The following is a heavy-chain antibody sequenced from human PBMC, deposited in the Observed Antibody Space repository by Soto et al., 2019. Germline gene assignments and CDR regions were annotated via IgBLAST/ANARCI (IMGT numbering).Heavy chain of an antibody. CDR3: TRGYSGNNDVFDI. D-gene: IGHD1-26*01. CDR1: GFTFGDYV. J-gene: IGHJ3*02. V-gene: IGHV3-49*03. Sequence: PGGSLRLSCTGSGFTFGDYVMSWFRQAPGKGLEWVSVIRSTAFGGPTEYAASVKGRFSLSRDDSKSIAYLQMNSLKTEDTAVYYCTRGYSGNNDVFDIWGQGTMVTVSS. CDR2: IRSTAFGGPT.